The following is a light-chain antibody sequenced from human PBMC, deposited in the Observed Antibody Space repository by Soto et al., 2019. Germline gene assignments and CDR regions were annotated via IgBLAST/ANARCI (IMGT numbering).Light chain of an antibody. CDR2: KAS. Sequence: DIQMTQSPSTLSASVGDRVTITCRASQSISSWLAWYQQKPGKAPKLLIYKASSLESGVTSRFSGSGSGTEITLTISSLQPDDFATYHCQQYNSYPWTFGQGTKVEIK. J-gene: IGKJ1*01. V-gene: IGKV1-5*03. CDR3: QQYNSYPWT. CDR1: QSISSW.